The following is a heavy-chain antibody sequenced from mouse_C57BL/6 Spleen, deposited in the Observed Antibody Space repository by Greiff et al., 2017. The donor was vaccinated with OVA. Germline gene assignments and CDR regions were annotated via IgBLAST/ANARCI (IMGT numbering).Heavy chain of an antibody. CDR1: GYTFTSYW. V-gene: IGHV1-50*01. J-gene: IGHJ4*01. CDR3: GRKDIGMDY. CDR2: IDPSDSYT. Sequence: VQLQQPGAELVKPGASVKLSCKASGYTFTSYWMQWVKQRPGQGLEWIGEIDPSDSYTNYNQKFKGKATLTEDTSSSTAYMQLSSLTSEDSAVYYCGRKDIGMDYWGQGTSVTVSS.